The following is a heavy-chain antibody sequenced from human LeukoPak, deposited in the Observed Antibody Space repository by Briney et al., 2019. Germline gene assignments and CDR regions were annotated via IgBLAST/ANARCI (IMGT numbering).Heavy chain of an antibody. V-gene: IGHV4-4*07. Sequence: SETLSLTCTVSGGSISSYYWSWIRQPAGKGLEWIGRIYTSGSTNYNPSLKSRVTISVDKSKNQFSLKLSPVTAADTAVYYCARDSYRSGSYYPQGYYYYMDVWGKGTTVTVSS. CDR3: ARDSYRSGSYYPQGYYYYMDV. J-gene: IGHJ6*03. D-gene: IGHD3-10*01. CDR1: GGSISSYY. CDR2: IYTSGST.